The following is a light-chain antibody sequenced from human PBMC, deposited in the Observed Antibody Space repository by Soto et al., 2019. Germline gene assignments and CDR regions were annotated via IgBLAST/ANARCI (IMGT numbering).Light chain of an antibody. CDR2: AAS. J-gene: IGKJ1*01. Sequence: IQLTQSTSSLSASVGDRVTITCRASQGISSYLAWYQQKPGKAPKLLIYAASTLQGGVPSRFSGSGSGTDFTLTINSLQPEDFATYSCQQSYSTTWTFGQGTKVDIK. V-gene: IGKV1-9*01. CDR3: QQSYSTTWT. CDR1: QGISSY.